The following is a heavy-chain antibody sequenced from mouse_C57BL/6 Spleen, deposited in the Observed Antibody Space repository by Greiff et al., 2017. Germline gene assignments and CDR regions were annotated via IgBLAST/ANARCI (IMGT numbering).Heavy chain of an antibody. CDR3: ARGRGTTVVGGYYFDY. J-gene: IGHJ2*01. V-gene: IGHV1-82*01. D-gene: IGHD1-1*01. Sequence: QVQLQQSGPELVKPGASVKISCKASGYAFSSSWMNWVKQRPGKGLEWIGRIYPGDGDTNYNGKFKGKATLTADKSSSTAYMQLSSLTSEDSAVYFCARGRGTTVVGGYYFDYWGQGTTLTVSS. CDR1: GYAFSSSW. CDR2: IYPGDGDT.